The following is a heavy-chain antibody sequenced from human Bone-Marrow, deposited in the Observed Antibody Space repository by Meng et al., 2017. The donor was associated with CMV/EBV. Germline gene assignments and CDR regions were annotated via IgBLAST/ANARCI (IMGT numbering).Heavy chain of an antibody. CDR1: GYPFTDYY. Sequence: HVQLVRSGTEVANPGASWKVSCKASGYPFTDYYMHWVRQAPGQGLEWMGWINPNSGGTSYAQKFQGRVTMTRDTSINTAYMELTSLTPDDTAVYYCAARGYNYGQNFEYWGQGTLVTVSS. V-gene: IGHV1-2*02. J-gene: IGHJ4*02. CDR3: AARGYNYGQNFEY. CDR2: INPNSGGT. D-gene: IGHD5-18*01.